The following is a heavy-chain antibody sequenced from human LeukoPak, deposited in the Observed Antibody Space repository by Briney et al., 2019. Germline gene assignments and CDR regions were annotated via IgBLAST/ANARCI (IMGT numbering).Heavy chain of an antibody. J-gene: IGHJ4*02. CDR2: ISRSGSYI. V-gene: IGHV3-21*01. CDR3: ARARDYYDSSGYDY. CDR1: GFTFSSYY. Sequence: GGSLRLSCAASGFTFSSYYMNWVRQAPGKGLEWVSSISRSGSYIYYADSVKGRFTISRDNAKNSLYLQMNTLRAEDTAVYYCARARDYYDSSGYDYWGQGTLVTVSS. D-gene: IGHD3-22*01.